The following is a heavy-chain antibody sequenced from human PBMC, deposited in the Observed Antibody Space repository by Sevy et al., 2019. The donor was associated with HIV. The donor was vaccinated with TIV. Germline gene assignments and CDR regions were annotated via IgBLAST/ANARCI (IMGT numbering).Heavy chain of an antibody. CDR2: ISPSGGST. V-gene: IGHV3-23*01. Sequence: GGSLRLSCSASGFIFNTYAMTWVRQAPGKGLDWVSTISPSGGSTYYADSVRGRFSISRDNSKNTVYLEMNSLRAEDTAVYYCARDGGCSSTSCLLYFDSWGQGTLVTVSS. D-gene: IGHD2-2*01. CDR3: ARDGGCSSTSCLLYFDS. CDR1: GFIFNTYA. J-gene: IGHJ4*02.